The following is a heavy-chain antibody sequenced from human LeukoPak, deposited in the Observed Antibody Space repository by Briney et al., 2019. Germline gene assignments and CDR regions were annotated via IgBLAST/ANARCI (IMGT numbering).Heavy chain of an antibody. V-gene: IGHV4-4*07. Sequence: SETLSLTCTVSGGSISSYYWSWIRQPAGEGLEWIGRIYTSGSTNYNPSPKSRVTISVDKSKNQFSRKLSSVTAADTAVYYCARGGAYSSSYYYYMDVWGKGTTVTVSS. J-gene: IGHJ6*03. CDR2: IYTSGST. D-gene: IGHD6-6*01. CDR1: GGSISSYY. CDR3: ARGGAYSSSYYYYMDV.